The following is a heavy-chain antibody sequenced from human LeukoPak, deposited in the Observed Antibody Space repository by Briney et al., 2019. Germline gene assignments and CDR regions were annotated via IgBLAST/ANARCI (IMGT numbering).Heavy chain of an antibody. CDR3: AREGTHYDFLSGYFDY. Sequence: SETLSLTCTVSGGSISSYYWSWIPQPPGKGLEWIGYIYYSGSTNYNPSLKSRVTISVDTSKNQFSLKLSSVTAANTAVYYCAREGTHYDFLSGYFDYWGQGTLVTVSS. V-gene: IGHV4-59*01. CDR2: IYYSGST. D-gene: IGHD3-3*01. CDR1: GGSISSYY. J-gene: IGHJ4*02.